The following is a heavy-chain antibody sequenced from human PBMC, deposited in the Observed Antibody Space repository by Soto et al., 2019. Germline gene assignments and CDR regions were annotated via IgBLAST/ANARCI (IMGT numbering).Heavy chain of an antibody. D-gene: IGHD5-12*01. CDR3: STSGYGGFDY. CDR1: GFDFTTTW. J-gene: IGHJ4*02. Sequence: GGSLRLSCAASGFDFTTTWMNWVRLAPGKGLEWVARIKSKNDGGTLDYASPVKGRFTISRDDSKKTSYLQMNSLKTEDTAIYYRSTSGYGGFDYWGQGVLVTVSS. CDR2: IKSKNDGGTL. V-gene: IGHV3-15*07.